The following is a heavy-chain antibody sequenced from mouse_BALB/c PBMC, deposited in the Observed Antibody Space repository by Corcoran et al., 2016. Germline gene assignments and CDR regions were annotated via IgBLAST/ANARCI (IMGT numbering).Heavy chain of an antibody. CDR2: IDPFNGGT. J-gene: IGHJ2*01. CDR3: ASSFRRSDY. V-gene: IGHV1S135*01. CDR1: GYSFTSSY. D-gene: IGHD1-2*01. Sequence: EIQLQQSGPELMKPGASVTISCKASGYSFTSSYLNWVKQSHGKSLEWIGYIDPFNGGTSYNQKFKGKDTLTVDKSSSTAYMHLSSLTSEDSAVYYCASSFRRSDYWGQGTTLTVSS.